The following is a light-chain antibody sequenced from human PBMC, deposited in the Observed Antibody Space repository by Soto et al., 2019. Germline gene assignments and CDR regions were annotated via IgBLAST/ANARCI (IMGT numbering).Light chain of an antibody. CDR1: SSDVGSSNL. CDR2: EGS. J-gene: IGLJ2*01. Sequence: QSAPTQPASVSGSPGQSITISCTGTSSDVGSSNLVSWYQHHPGKAPKLIIYEGSKRPSGVSNRFSGSKSGNTASLTIYGLQAEDEADYYCCSFAGSSTYVVFGGGTKLTVL. CDR3: CSFAGSSTYVV. V-gene: IGLV2-23*01.